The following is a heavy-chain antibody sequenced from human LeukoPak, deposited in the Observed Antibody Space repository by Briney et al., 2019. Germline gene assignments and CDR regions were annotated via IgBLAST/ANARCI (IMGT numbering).Heavy chain of an antibody. CDR1: GFTFDDYA. CDR3: AKGTNYYGSGSYNYFDY. D-gene: IGHD3-10*01. J-gene: IGHJ4*02. Sequence: GGSLRLSWAASGFTFDDYAMHLVRQAPGKGLEWVSGISWNSGSIGYADSVKGRFTISRDNAKNSLYLQMNSLRAEDTALYYCAKGTNYYGSGSYNYFDYWGQGTLVTVSS. CDR2: ISWNSGSI. V-gene: IGHV3-9*01.